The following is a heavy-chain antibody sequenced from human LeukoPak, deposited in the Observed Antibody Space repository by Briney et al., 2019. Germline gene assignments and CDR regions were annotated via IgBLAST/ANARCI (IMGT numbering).Heavy chain of an antibody. V-gene: IGHV3-21*01. CDR1: GFTFSSYS. CDR3: TRQYCGRSSCYFDY. Sequence: GGSLRLSCAASGFTFSSYSMDWVRQAPGKGLEWVSSISSISSYIYYADSVKGRFTISRDNAKNSLYLQMNSLRAEDTAVYYCTRQYCGRSSCYFDYWGQGTLVTVSS. CDR2: ISSISSYI. D-gene: IGHD2-21*01. J-gene: IGHJ4*02.